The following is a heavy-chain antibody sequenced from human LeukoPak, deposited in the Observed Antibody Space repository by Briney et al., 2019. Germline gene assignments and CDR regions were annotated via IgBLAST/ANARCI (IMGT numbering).Heavy chain of an antibody. CDR3: ATSFDAPGNM. CDR1: GFTFSTYW. V-gene: IGHV3-7*01. Sequence: GGSLRLSCAVSGFTFSTYWMSWVRQAPGEGLEWVANIKQDGSAKYYVGSVKGRFTISRDNAKNSLYLHMNSLRADDTGVYYCATSFDAPGNMWGQGTLVTVSS. J-gene: IGHJ4*02. D-gene: IGHD2-2*01. CDR2: IKQDGSAK.